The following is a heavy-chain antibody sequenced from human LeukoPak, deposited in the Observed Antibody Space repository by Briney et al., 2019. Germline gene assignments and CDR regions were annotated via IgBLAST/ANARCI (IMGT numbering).Heavy chain of an antibody. Sequence: SEPLSLTCAVYGGSFSGYYWSWIRQPPGKGLECIGEIHHSGSTNYNPSLKSRVTLSVDTSKNQFSLKLSSVTAADTAVYYCARSRGWLQSHPLGYWGQGTLVTVSS. CDR3: ARSRGWLQSHPLGY. CDR2: IHHSGST. D-gene: IGHD5-24*01. V-gene: IGHV4-34*01. CDR1: GGSFSGYY. J-gene: IGHJ4*02.